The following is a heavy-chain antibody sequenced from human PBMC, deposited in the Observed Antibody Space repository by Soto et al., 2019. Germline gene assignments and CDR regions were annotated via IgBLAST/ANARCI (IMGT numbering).Heavy chain of an antibody. CDR1: GGTFSSYA. J-gene: IGHJ5*02. D-gene: IGHD3-10*01. CDR2: IIPIFGTA. Sequence: QVQLVQSGAEVKKPGSSVKVSCKASGGTFSSYAISWVRQAPGQGLEWMGGIIPIFGTANYAQKFQGRVTITADESTSTAYMELSSLRSEDTAVYYCVRERIGYGSGSNGWFDPWGQGTLVTVSS. V-gene: IGHV1-69*01. CDR3: VRERIGYGSGSNGWFDP.